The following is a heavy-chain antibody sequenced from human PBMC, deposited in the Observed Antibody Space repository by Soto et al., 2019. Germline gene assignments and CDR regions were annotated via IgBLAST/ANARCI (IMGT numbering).Heavy chain of an antibody. J-gene: IGHJ6*03. D-gene: IGHD2-8*01. CDR1: GYSLTDNG. Sequence: QAYLEQSGAEVKKPGASVKVSCKASGYSLTDNGITWVRQASGQGLEYVGWISPDSGKTDYAPKFQGRVTMTRDTSINTVYMELSSLRSDDTAVYYWARVYGYYYYYLDVWGKGTTVTVSS. V-gene: IGHV1-8*01. CDR3: ARVYGYYYYYLDV. CDR2: ISPDSGKT.